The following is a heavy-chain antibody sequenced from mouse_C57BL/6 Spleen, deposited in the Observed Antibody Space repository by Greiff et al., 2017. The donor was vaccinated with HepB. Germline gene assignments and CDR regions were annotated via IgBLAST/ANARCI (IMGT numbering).Heavy chain of an antibody. CDR1: GFTFSSYA. Sequence: EVKLVESGESLVKPGGSLKLSCAASGFTFSSYAMSWVRQTPEKRLEWVAYISSGGDYIYDADTVKGRFTISRDNARNTLYLQMSSLKSEDTAMYYCTREGIYYYGSSYYAMDYWGQGTSVTVSS. CDR3: TREGIYYYGSSYYAMDY. D-gene: IGHD1-1*01. CDR2: ISSGGDYI. J-gene: IGHJ4*01. V-gene: IGHV5-9-1*02.